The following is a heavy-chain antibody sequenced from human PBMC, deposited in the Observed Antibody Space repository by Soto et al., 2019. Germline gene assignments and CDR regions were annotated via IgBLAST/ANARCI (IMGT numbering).Heavy chain of an antibody. J-gene: IGHJ3*02. CDR1: GFTFSSYA. CDR2: ISGSGGST. D-gene: IGHD6-19*01. Sequence: EVQLLESGGGLVQPGGSLRLSCAASGFTFSSYAMSWVRQAPGKGLEWVSAISGSGGSTYYADSVKGRFTNSRDNSKNTLYLHMNSLRAEDTAVYYCATDSSGWYDAFDIWGQGTMVTVSS. CDR3: ATDSSGWYDAFDI. V-gene: IGHV3-23*01.